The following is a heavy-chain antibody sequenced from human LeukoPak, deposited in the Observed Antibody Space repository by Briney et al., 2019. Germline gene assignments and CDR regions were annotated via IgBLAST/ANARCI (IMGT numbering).Heavy chain of an antibody. V-gene: IGHV1-69*13. Sequence: VASVKVSCKASGGTFSSYAISWVRQAPGQGLEWMGGIIPIFGTANYAQKFQGRVTITADESTSTAYMELSSLRSEDTAVYYCATGLWFGKYLDVWGKGTTVTISS. CDR1: GGTFSSYA. CDR2: IIPIFGTA. D-gene: IGHD3-10*01. J-gene: IGHJ6*04. CDR3: ATGLWFGKYLDV.